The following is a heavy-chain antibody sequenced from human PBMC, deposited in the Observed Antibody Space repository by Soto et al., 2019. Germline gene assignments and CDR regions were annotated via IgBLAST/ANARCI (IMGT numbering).Heavy chain of an antibody. V-gene: IGHV4-39*01. CDR1: GGSISSSSYY. CDR3: ARQPYSSSTSCYPFSNWFDP. D-gene: IGHD2-2*01. J-gene: IGHJ5*02. CDR2: IYYSGST. Sequence: TSETLSLTCTVCGGSISSSSYYWGWIRQPPGKGLEWIGSIYYSGSTYYNPSLKSRVTISVDTSKNQFSLKLSSVTAADTAVYYCARQPYSSSTSCYPFSNWFDPWGQGTLVTVSS.